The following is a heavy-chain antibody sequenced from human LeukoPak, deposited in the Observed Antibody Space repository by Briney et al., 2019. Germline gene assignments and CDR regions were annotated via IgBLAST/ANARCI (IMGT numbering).Heavy chain of an antibody. CDR3: ASHTVSRSH. J-gene: IGHJ4*02. CDR2: IADAGT. V-gene: IGHV3-23*01. Sequence: GGSLRLSCAASGFTFNDFAMTWVRQAPGKGLEWVSTIADAGTYYADSVKGRFIISRDNSKNMLYLQLNSLRADDTAMYYCASHTVSRSHRGQGTLVTVSS. D-gene: IGHD4-11*01. CDR1: GFTFNDFA.